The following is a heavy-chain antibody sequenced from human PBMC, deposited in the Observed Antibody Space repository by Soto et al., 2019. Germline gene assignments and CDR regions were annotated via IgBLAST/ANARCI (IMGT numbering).Heavy chain of an antibody. J-gene: IGHJ4*02. CDR1: GFTFSSYA. V-gene: IGHV3-23*01. CDR3: AGGYGKPYDY. CDR2: ISGSGGST. D-gene: IGHD5-12*01. Sequence: GGSLRLSCAASGFTFSSYAMSWVRQAPGKGLEWVSAISGSGGSTYYADSVKGRFTISRDNSKSTLYLQMNSLRAEDTAVYYCAGGYGKPYDYWGQGTLVTVSS.